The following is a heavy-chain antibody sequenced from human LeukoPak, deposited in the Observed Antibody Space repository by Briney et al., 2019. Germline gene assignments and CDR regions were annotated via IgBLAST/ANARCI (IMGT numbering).Heavy chain of an antibody. J-gene: IGHJ4*02. Sequence: GGSLRLSCAASGFIFRSYDMSWVRQAPGKGLEWVSDISGSGGDTYYGDPVKGRFTISRDNSKNTLYLQMSSLRAEDTAVYYCAKTPYLYCSGGTCYADYWGQGTLVTVSS. CDR2: ISGSGGDT. D-gene: IGHD2-15*01. V-gene: IGHV3-23*01. CDR3: AKTPYLYCSGGTCYADY. CDR1: GFIFRSYD.